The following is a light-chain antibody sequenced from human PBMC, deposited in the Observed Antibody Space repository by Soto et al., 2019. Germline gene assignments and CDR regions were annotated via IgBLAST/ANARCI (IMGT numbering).Light chain of an antibody. V-gene: IGKV1D-13*01. CDR3: QQFNNYSWT. Sequence: AIQLTQSPSSLSACVGDRVTITCRASQDISSALAWYQQKPGKAPKLLIYDASSLESGVPSRFSGSGSGTDFTLTISSLQPEDFATYYCQQFNNYSWTFGQGTKVEIK. J-gene: IGKJ1*01. CDR2: DAS. CDR1: QDISSA.